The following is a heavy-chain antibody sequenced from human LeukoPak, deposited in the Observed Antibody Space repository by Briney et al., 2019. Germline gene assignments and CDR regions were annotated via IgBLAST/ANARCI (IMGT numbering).Heavy chain of an antibody. CDR1: GLTFGSHP. D-gene: IGHD5-18*01. V-gene: IGHV3-23*01. J-gene: IGHJ4*02. Sequence: GGSLGLSCKASGLTFGSHPMYWVRKAPGRGLEWVAGIFVRGGSPHYADPVKGRFTISRDNSRNTVYLQINSLRAEDTAVYYCGKTTVGYSSGQKPAWPVDYWGQGTLVTVSS. CDR2: IFVRGGSP. CDR3: GKTTVGYSSGQKPAWPVDY.